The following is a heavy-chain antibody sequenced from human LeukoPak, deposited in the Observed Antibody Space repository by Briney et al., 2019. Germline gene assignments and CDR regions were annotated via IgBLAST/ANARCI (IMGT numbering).Heavy chain of an antibody. Sequence: GASVRVSCKASGYTFTSYDISWVRQAPGQGLEWMGWMNTNSGSTGYAQKFQGRVTMTRNTSISTAYMELSSLRSEDTAVYYCARGDGYNPLDYWGQGTLVTVSS. D-gene: IGHD5-24*01. V-gene: IGHV1-8*01. CDR3: ARGDGYNPLDY. J-gene: IGHJ4*02. CDR2: MNTNSGST. CDR1: GYTFTSYD.